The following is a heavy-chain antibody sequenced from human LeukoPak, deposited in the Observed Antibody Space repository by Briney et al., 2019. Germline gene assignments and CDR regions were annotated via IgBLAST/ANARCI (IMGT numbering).Heavy chain of an antibody. Sequence: PWASVKVSCKASGCTFTGYYIHWVRQAPGQGLEWMGWINPNSGGTDYAQKFQDRVTMTRDTSINTAYMELSRLRSDDTAVYYCARVHYTTGYAFDIWGQGTMVTVSS. V-gene: IGHV1-2*02. J-gene: IGHJ3*02. D-gene: IGHD3-3*01. CDR2: INPNSGGT. CDR1: GCTFTGYY. CDR3: ARVHYTTGYAFDI.